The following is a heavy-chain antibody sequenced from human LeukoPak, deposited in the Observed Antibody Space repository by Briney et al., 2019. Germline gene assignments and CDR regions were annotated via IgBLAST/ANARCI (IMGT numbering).Heavy chain of an antibody. CDR1: GFTFSNAW. Sequence: GGSLRLSCAASGFTFSNAWMSWVRQAPGKGLEWVGRIKSKTDGGTTDYAAAVKGRFTISRDDSKNTLYLQMNSLKTEDTAVYYCTTDAGSGGWLDPWGQGTLVTVSS. V-gene: IGHV3-15*01. J-gene: IGHJ5*02. CDR3: TTDAGSGGWLDP. CDR2: IKSKTDGGTT. D-gene: IGHD3-10*01.